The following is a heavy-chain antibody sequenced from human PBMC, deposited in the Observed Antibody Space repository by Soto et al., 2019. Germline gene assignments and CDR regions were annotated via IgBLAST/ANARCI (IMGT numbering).Heavy chain of an antibody. V-gene: IGHV3-23*01. CDR1: GFTFDNYA. CDR2: VSASGRDT. CDR3: AKGKTTGWYYFDY. J-gene: IGHJ4*02. D-gene: IGHD6-19*01. Sequence: EVLLLESGGDLAQPGGSLRLSCAASGFTFDNYAMSWVRQAPGKGLEWVAGVSASGRDTYYAESVKDRFTISRDSSKNTLYLQMNSLRAQDTATYYCAKGKTTGWYYFDYWGQGTLVTVSS.